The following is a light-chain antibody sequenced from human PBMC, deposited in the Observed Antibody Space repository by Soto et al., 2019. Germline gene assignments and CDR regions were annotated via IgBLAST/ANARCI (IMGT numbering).Light chain of an antibody. CDR3: LQYGSTPGT. V-gene: IGKV3-20*01. J-gene: IGKJ1*01. CDR1: QSVSNRY. Sequence: EIVVTQSPGTLSLSPGERATLSCRASQSVSNRYLAWYQQKPGQAPRLLINGASSRATGTPVRFSGSGSGTDFTLTISRLEPEDFAVYYCLQYGSTPGTFGQGTKVDIK. CDR2: GAS.